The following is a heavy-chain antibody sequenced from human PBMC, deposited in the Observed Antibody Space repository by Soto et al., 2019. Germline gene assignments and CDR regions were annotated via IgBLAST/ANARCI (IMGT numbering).Heavy chain of an antibody. Sequence: SETLSLTCTVSGGSISSGCYYWSWIRQHPGKGLEWIGYIYYSGSTYYNPSLKSRVTISVDTSKNQFSLKLSSVTAADTAVYYCARGKRQDITMVRGVIITSSKPNYYGMDVWGQGTTVTVSS. CDR3: ARGKRQDITMVRGVIITSSKPNYYGMDV. CDR1: GGSISSGCYY. V-gene: IGHV4-31*03. CDR2: IYYSGST. J-gene: IGHJ6*02. D-gene: IGHD3-10*01.